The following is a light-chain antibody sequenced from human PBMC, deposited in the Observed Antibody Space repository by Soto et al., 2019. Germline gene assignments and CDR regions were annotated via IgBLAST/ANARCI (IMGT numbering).Light chain of an antibody. V-gene: IGLV1-44*01. Sequence: QPVLTQPPSASGTPGQRVTISCSGASSNIGSNAVNWYQQLPGTAPQLLIYTNNQQPSGVPDRFSGSKSGTSASLAITGLQSEDEADYHCAAWDDSRNALVFGGGTKLTV. J-gene: IGLJ3*02. CDR2: TNN. CDR3: AAWDDSRNALV. CDR1: SSNIGSNA.